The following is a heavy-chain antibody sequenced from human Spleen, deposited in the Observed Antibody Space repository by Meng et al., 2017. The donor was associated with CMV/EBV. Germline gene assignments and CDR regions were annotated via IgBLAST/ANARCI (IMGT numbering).Heavy chain of an antibody. J-gene: IGHJ4*02. V-gene: IGHV4-39*07. Sequence: GSLRLSCTVSGGSISSSSHYWGWIRQPPGKGLEWIGEIIDTGTTNYNPALKSRVTISVDSSKKQFSLKLTSVTAADTAVYYCARPLRYWGQGTLVTVSS. CDR3: ARPLRY. D-gene: IGHD3-9*01. CDR2: IIDTGTT. CDR1: GGSISSSSHY.